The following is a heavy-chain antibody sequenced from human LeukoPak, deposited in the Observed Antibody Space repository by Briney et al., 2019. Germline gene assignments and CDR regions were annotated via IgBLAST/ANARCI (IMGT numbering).Heavy chain of an antibody. J-gene: IGHJ4*02. CDR2: IWYDGSND. CDR1: GFTFSGYG. V-gene: IGHV3-33*01. CDR3: ARSIPRYDGSAYYPDY. D-gene: IGHD3-22*01. Sequence: SCKASGFTFSGYGMHWVRQAPGKGLEWVAVIWYDGSNDDYADSVKGRFTISRDNSKSTLYLQMNSLRAEDTAIYYCARSIPRYDGSAYYPDYWGQGTLVTVSS.